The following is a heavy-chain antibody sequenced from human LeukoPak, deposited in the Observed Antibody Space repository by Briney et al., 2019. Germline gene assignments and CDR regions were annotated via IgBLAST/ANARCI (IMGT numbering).Heavy chain of an antibody. CDR1: GYTFTSYG. CDR2: ISAYNGNT. J-gene: IGHJ6*02. Sequence: VASVKVSCKASGYTFTSYGISWVRQAPGQGLEWMGWISAYNGNTNYAQKLQGRVTMTTDTSTSTAYMELRSLRSDDTAVYYCARDARKYGQYYYYYYGMDVWGQGTTVTVSS. V-gene: IGHV1-18*01. CDR3: ARDARKYGQYYYYYYGMDV. D-gene: IGHD4-17*01.